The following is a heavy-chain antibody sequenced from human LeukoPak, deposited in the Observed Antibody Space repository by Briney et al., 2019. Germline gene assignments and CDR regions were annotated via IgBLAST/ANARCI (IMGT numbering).Heavy chain of an antibody. CDR3: ARAPSGEVESATRGDYFEY. CDR2: INHSGRT. V-gene: IGHV4-34*01. CDR1: GGSFSGYY. D-gene: IGHD7-27*01. Sequence: PSETLSLTCAVYGGSFSGYYWSWIRQPPGKGLEWIGEINHSGRTNFNPSLKSRVTISVDTSKNQFSLKMTSLTAADTAVYHCARAPSGEVESATRGDYFEYWGQGTLVTVPS. J-gene: IGHJ4*02.